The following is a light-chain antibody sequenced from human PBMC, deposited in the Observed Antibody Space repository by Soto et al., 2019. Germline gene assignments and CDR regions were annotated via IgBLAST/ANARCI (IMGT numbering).Light chain of an antibody. CDR1: QGISSY. Sequence: AIPMTQSPSSLSASTGDRVTITCRASQGISSYLAWYQQKPGKAPKLLIYAASTLQSGVPSRFSGRGSGTDFTLTISSLQPDDFATDYCPQGKSFPLTFGGGTKVDI. V-gene: IGKV1-8*01. CDR3: PQGKSFPLT. J-gene: IGKJ4*01. CDR2: AAS.